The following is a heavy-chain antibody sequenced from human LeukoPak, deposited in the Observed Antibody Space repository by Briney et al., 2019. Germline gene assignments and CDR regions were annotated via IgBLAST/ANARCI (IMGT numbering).Heavy chain of an antibody. J-gene: IGHJ4*02. CDR2: IWYDGSNK. CDR3: AKGDDYFDSSAYYLTLLNY. CDR1: GFTFSSYG. D-gene: IGHD3-22*01. Sequence: GGSLRLSCAASGFTFSSYGMHWVRQAPGKGLEWVAVIWYDGSNKYCADSVKGRFTISRDNSKNTLYLQVNSLRAEDTAVYYCAKGDDYFDSSAYYLTLLNYWGQGTLVTVSS. V-gene: IGHV3-33*06.